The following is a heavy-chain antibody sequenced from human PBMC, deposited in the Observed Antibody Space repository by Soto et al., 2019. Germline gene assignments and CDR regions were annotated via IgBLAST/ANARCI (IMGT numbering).Heavy chain of an antibody. J-gene: IGHJ4*02. CDR2: INPSGGST. CDR1: GYTFTSYY. CDR3: ARVEMATISRGVYYFDY. Sequence: QVQLVHSGAEVKKPGASVKVSCKASGYTFTSYYIHWVRQAPGQGLEWKGIINPSGGSTSYAQKFQGRVTMTRDTSTSTVYMELSSLRSEDTAVYYCARVEMATISRGVYYFDYWGQGTLVTVSS. D-gene: IGHD5-12*01. V-gene: IGHV1-46*01.